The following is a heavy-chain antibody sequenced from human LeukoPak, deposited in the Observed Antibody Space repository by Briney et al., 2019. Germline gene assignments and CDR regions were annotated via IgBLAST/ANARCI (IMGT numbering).Heavy chain of an antibody. V-gene: IGHV4-34*01. CDR1: GGSFSGYY. Sequence: PSETLSLTCAVYGGSFSGYYWSWIRQPPGKGLEWIGEINHSGSTNYNPSHKSRVTISVDTSKNQFSLKLSSVTAADTAVYYCARVNWEDHTDYWGQGTLVTVSP. J-gene: IGHJ4*02. CDR2: INHSGST. CDR3: ARVNWEDHTDY. D-gene: IGHD7-27*01.